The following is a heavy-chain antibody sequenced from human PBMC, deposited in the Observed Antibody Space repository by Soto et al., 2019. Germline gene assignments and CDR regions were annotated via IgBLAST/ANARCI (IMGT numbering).Heavy chain of an antibody. CDR1: GGSISSSSYY. V-gene: IGHV4-39*01. J-gene: IGHJ4*02. CDR3: ARHGKYSSSSGYDY. D-gene: IGHD6-6*01. Sequence: SETLSLTCTVSGGSISSSSYYWGWIRQPPGKGLEWIGSIYYSGSTYYNPSLKSRVTISVDTFKNQFTLKLSPVTAADTAVYYCARHGKYSSSSGYDYWGQGTLVTVSS. CDR2: IYYSGST.